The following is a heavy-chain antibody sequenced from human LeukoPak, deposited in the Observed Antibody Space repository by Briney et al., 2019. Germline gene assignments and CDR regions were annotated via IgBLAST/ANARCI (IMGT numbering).Heavy chain of an antibody. V-gene: IGHV4-34*01. D-gene: IGHD3-10*01. J-gene: IGHJ6*03. Sequence: SETLSLTCAVYGGSFSGYYWSWIRQPPGKGLEWIGEINHSGSTNYNPSLKSRVTISVDTSKNQFSLKLSSVTAADTAVYYCARGVFTMVRGAIRPPKDYYYYYMDVWGKGTTVTVSS. CDR1: GGSFSGYY. CDR2: INHSGST. CDR3: ARGVFTMVRGAIRPPKDYYYYYMDV.